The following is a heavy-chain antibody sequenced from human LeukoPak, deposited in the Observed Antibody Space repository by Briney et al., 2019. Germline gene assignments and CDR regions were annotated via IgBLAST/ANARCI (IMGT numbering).Heavy chain of an antibody. CDR3: ARAVTILQGMDV. D-gene: IGHD2-15*01. J-gene: IGHJ6*02. CDR2: IIPILGIA. V-gene: IGHV1-69*04. Sequence: ASVKVSCKASRGTFSSYAISWVRQAPGQGLEWMGRIIPILGIANYAQKFQGRVTITADKSTSTAYMELSSLRSEDTAVYYCARAVTILQGMDVWGQGTTVTVSS. CDR1: RGTFSSYA.